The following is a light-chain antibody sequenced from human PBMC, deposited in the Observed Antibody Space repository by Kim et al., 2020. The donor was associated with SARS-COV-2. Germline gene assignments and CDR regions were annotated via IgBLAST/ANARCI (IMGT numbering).Light chain of an antibody. V-gene: IGLV1-47*01. Sequence: ELTQPPSASGTPGLRVTISCSGSSSNIGSNYVYWYQQLPGTAPKLLIYRNNQRPSGVPDRFSGSKSGTSASLAISGLRSEDEADYYCAVWDDSLSGRGVFGGGTQLTVL. J-gene: IGLJ3*02. CDR2: RNN. CDR1: SSNIGSNY. CDR3: AVWDDSLSGRGV.